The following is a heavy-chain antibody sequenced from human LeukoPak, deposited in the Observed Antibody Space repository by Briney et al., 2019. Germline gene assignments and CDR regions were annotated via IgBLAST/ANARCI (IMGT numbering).Heavy chain of an antibody. V-gene: IGHV1-18*04. CDR1: GYTFTCCG. D-gene: IGHD2-15*01. Sequence: ASVKVSCKRAGYTFTCCGISWMRQAPGQGLEWMGWIGAYNGDTNYAQKFQGRVTMTTDTSTSTAYMDLSSLRSDDAAVELCTRDHCSGDHCPSFDYWGQGTLVTVSS. CDR3: TRDHCSGDHCPSFDY. CDR2: IGAYNGDT. J-gene: IGHJ4*02.